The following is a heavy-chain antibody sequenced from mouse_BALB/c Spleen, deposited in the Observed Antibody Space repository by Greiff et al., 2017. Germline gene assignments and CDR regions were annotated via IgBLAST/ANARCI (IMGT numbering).Heavy chain of an antibody. CDR3: ARLKNYGNRYWYFDV. D-gene: IGHD2-1*01. CDR2: IDPSDSYT. J-gene: IGHJ1*01. CDR1: GYTFTSYW. V-gene: IGHV1-69*02. Sequence: QVQLQQSGAELVKPGASVKLSCKASGYTFTSYWMHWVKQRPGQGLEWIGEIDPSDSYTNYNQKFKGKATLTVDKSSSTAYMQLSSLTSEDSAVYYCARLKNYGNRYWYFDVWGAGTTVTVSA.